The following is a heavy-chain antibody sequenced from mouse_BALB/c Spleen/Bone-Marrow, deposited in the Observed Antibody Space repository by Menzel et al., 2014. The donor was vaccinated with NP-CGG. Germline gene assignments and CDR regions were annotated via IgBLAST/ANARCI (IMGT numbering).Heavy chain of an antibody. CDR2: INPDSSTI. Sequence: EVQLQQSGGGLVQPGGSLKLSCAASGFDFSRYWMSWVRQAPGKGLEWIGEINPDSSTINYTPSLKDKFIISRDNAKNTLYLQMRKVRSEDTVLYYCARGNGLGDYWGQGTTLTVSS. CDR1: GFDFSRYW. V-gene: IGHV4-1*02. J-gene: IGHJ2*01. D-gene: IGHD2-2*01. CDR3: ARGNGLGDY.